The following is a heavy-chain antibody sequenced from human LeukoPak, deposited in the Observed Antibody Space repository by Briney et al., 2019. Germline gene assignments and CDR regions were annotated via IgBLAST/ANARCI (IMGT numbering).Heavy chain of an antibody. J-gene: IGHJ5*02. CDR1: GGSISSGGYY. D-gene: IGHD1-1*01. CDR3: ACGSNNWYNWFDP. V-gene: IGHV4-31*03. Sequence: SQTLSLTCTVSGGSISSGGYYWSWIRQHPEKGLEWIGYIHYGGSTYYHPSLKSRVSMSVDTSRNQFSLKLSSVTAADTAVYYCACGSNNWYNWFDPWGQGTLVTVSS. CDR2: IHYGGST.